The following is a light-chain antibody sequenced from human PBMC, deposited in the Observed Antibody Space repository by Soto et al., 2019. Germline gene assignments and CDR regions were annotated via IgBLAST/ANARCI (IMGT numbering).Light chain of an antibody. CDR1: RGISNY. Sequence: DIQMTQSPSSLSASVGDRVTIICRASRGISNYIAWYQQKPGKAPKLLISAASTLQSGVPSRFSGSGSGTDFTLTISSLQPEDVATYSCQKYNSVPLFGPGTKVDIK. J-gene: IGKJ3*01. CDR2: AAS. CDR3: QKYNSVPL. V-gene: IGKV1-27*01.